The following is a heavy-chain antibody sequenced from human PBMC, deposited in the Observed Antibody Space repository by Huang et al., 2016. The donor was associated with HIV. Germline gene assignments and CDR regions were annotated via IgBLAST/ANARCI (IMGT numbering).Heavy chain of an antibody. CDR3: AKESRWYSDLDN. CDR1: GFTFNSFG. V-gene: IGHV3-30*18. CDR2: IAYDGSSG. Sequence: QVQLVESGGGVVQPGRSLRLSCVASGFTFNSFGMHWVRQAPGKGMEGVAVIAYDGSSGRYSESVKGRFTISRDNPRDTLYLQMNSLRPDDTAVYYCAKESRWYSDLDNWGQGTLVTVSS. J-gene: IGHJ4*02. D-gene: IGHD2-15*01.